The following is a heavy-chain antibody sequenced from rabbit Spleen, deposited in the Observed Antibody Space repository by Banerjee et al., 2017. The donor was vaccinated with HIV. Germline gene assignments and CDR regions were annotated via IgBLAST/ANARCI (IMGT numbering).Heavy chain of an antibody. Sequence: QEQLVESGGGLVQPGGSLKLSCKASGFDFSSGGVSWVRQATGKGLEWIGTIWTGSTSITWYANWALGRFTISKTSSTTVTLQLNSLTAADTATYFCARDPNYASGHYIYSFWGQGTLVTVS. CDR3: ARDPNYASGHYIYSF. CDR2: IWTGSTSIT. D-gene: IGHD1-1*01. J-gene: IGHJ4*01. CDR1: GFDFSSGG. V-gene: IGHV1S45*01.